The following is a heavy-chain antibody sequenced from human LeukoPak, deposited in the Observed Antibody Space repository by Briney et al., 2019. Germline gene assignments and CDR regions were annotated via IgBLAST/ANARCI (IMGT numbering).Heavy chain of an antibody. J-gene: IGHJ4*02. CDR1: GGSFSGYY. Sequence: SETLSLTCAVYGGSFSGYYWSWIRQPPGKGLEWIGEINHSRSTNYNPSLKSRVTISVDTSKNQFSLKLSSVTAADTAVYYCARGRRSDYWGQGTLVTVSS. CDR2: INHSRST. V-gene: IGHV4-34*01. D-gene: IGHD1-14*01. CDR3: ARGRRSDY.